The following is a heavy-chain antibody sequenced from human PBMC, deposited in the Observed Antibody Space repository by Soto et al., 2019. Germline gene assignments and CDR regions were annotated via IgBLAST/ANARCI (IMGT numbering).Heavy chain of an antibody. D-gene: IGHD1-26*01. CDR2: INHSGST. Sequence: PSETLSLTCAVYGGSFSGYYWSWIRQPPGKGLEWIGEINHSGSTNYNPSLKSRVTISVDTSKNQFSLRAEDTAVYYCAKPQPHLLRWELPPYFDYWGQGTLVTVS. CDR3: AKPQPHLLRWELPPYFDY. V-gene: IGHV4-34*01. J-gene: IGHJ4*02. CDR1: GGSFSGYY.